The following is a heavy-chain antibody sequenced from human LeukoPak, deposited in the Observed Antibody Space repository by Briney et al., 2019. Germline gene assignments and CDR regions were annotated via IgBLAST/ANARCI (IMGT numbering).Heavy chain of an antibody. Sequence: PGGXLRLSCAASGFTFSSYWMSWVRQAPGKGLEGVANIKQDGSEKYYVDSVKGPFTISRDNAKNSLYLQMNSLRAEDTAVYYCAREGGDTAMVMAFDYWGQGTLVTVSS. D-gene: IGHD5-18*01. CDR3: AREGGDTAMVMAFDY. CDR1: GFTFSSYW. V-gene: IGHV3-7*01. CDR2: IKQDGSEK. J-gene: IGHJ4*02.